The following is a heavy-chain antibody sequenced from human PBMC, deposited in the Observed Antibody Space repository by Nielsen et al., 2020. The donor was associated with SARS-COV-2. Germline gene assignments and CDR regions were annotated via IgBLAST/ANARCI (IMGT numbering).Heavy chain of an antibody. Sequence: RQAPGKGLEWVSYISSSSSYTNYADSVKGRFTISRDNAKNSLYLQMNSLKTEDTAVYYCTTDLEDYDFWSGYYTQYGMDVWGQGTTVTVSS. J-gene: IGHJ6*02. D-gene: IGHD3-3*01. CDR3: TTDLEDYDFWSGYYTQYGMDV. CDR2: ISSSSSYT. V-gene: IGHV3-11*05.